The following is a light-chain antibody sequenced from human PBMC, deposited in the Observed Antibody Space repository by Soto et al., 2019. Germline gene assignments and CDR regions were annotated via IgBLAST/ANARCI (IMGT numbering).Light chain of an antibody. Sequence: DIQITQSPSTLSASVGDRVTISFRASQTISNWLAWYQQKPGKAPKLLIYDASSLESGVPSRFRGRGSGTEFTLTISSLQPEDFATYYCQKYNSFWTFGQGTKVDIK. CDR1: QTISNW. CDR3: QKYNSFWT. V-gene: IGKV1-5*01. CDR2: DAS. J-gene: IGKJ1*01.